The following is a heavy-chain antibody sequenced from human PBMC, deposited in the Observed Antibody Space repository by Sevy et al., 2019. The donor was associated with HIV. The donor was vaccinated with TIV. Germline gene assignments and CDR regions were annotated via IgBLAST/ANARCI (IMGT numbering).Heavy chain of an antibody. CDR3: SRALATAVTPEYYFDY. J-gene: IGHJ4*02. D-gene: IGHD2-15*01. CDR2: ITRNSYEAYGGTR. V-gene: IGHV3-49*03. CDR1: GFTFDDYA. Sequence: GWSLRLSCTASGFTFDDYAMSWFRQAPGKGLEWVAFITRNSYEAYGGTREYAASVKGRFTISRDDSKSIAYLQMNSLKTEDTAMYYCSRALATAVTPEYYFDYWGQGTLVTVSS.